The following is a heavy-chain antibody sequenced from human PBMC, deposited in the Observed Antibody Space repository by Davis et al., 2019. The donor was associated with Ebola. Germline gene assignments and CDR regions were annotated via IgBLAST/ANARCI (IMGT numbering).Heavy chain of an antibody. CDR1: GGSISSGDYY. D-gene: IGHD5-12*01. Sequence: MPSETLSLTRTVSGGSISSGDYYWSWIRQPPGKGLEWIGYIYYSGSTYYNPSLKSRVTISVDTSKNQFSLKLSSVTAADTAVYYCARAPGGYDETNFDYWGQGTLVTVSS. J-gene: IGHJ4*02. V-gene: IGHV4-30-4*01. CDR2: IYYSGST. CDR3: ARAPGGYDETNFDY.